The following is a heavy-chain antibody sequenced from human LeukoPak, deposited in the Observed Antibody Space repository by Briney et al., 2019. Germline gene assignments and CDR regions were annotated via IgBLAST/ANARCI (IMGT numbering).Heavy chain of an antibody. J-gene: IGHJ4*02. Sequence: SETLSLTCTVSGGSLSSYYWSWIRQPAGKGLEWIGRIYTSGSTNYNPSLKSRVTMSVDTSKNQFSLKLSSVTAADTAVYYCARDHPSTYYDILTGYSANYFDYWGQGTLVTVSS. CDR2: IYTSGST. V-gene: IGHV4-4*07. CDR3: ARDHPSTYYDILTGYSANYFDY. D-gene: IGHD3-9*01. CDR1: GGSLSSYY.